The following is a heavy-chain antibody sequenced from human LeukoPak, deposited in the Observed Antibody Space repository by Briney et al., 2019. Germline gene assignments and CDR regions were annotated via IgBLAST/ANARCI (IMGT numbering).Heavy chain of an antibody. Sequence: ASVKVSCKASGYSFTTFGINWVRQAPGQGLEWMGWISAYNGNTKSAQKVQGRVTMTRDTSISTAYIELNSLRSDDTAVYYCARGYCTGGSCSGAWFDPWGQGTLVTVSS. CDR2: ISAYNGNT. J-gene: IGHJ5*02. V-gene: IGHV1-18*01. CDR3: ARGYCTGGSCSGAWFDP. CDR1: GYSFTTFG. D-gene: IGHD2-15*01.